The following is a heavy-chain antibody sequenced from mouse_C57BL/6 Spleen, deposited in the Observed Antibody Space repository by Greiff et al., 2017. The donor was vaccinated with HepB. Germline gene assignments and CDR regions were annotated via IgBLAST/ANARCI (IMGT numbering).Heavy chain of an antibody. CDR2: IDPSDSYT. CDR3: ARGQLRVLFGY. D-gene: IGHD3-2*02. V-gene: IGHV1-59*01. J-gene: IGHJ3*02. Sequence: QVQLQQPGAELVRPGTSVKLSCKASGYTFTSYWMHWVKQRPGQGLEWIGVIDPSDSYTNYNQKFKGKATLTVDTSSSTAYMQLSSLTSEDSAVYYCARGQLRVLFGYWGQGTLVTVSA. CDR1: GYTFTSYW.